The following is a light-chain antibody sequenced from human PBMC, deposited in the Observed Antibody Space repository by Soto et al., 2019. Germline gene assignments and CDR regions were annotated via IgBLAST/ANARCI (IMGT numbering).Light chain of an antibody. V-gene: IGLV2-14*01. CDR1: DSDVGGYNY. CDR2: GVT. Sequence: QSVLTQPASVSGSPGQSITISCTGTDSDVGGYNYVSWYQQHPGKAPKLIIYGVTNRPSGVSNRFSGSKSGNTASLTISGLQAEDEADYYCNSYTSGSTRVLFGGGTKVTVL. J-gene: IGLJ2*01. CDR3: NSYTSGSTRVL.